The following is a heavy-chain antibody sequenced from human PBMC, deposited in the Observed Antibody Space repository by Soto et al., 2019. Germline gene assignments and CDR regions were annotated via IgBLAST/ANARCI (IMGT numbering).Heavy chain of an antibody. J-gene: IGHJ4*02. D-gene: IGHD6-19*01. CDR2: INHSGST. Sequence: QVQLQQWGAGLLKPSETLSLTCAVYGGSFSGYYWSWIRQPPGKGLEWIGEINHSGSTNYNPSLKSRXXIXVXXSKNQFSLKLSSETAADTAVYYCARWGSGWYYFDYWGQGTLVTVSS. CDR3: ARWGSGWYYFDY. V-gene: IGHV4-34*01. CDR1: GGSFSGYY.